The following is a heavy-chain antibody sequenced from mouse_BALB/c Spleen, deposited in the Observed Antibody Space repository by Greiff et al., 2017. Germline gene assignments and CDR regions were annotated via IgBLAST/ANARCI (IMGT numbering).Heavy chain of an antibody. CDR3: ARRDGYPFDY. J-gene: IGHJ2*01. CDR2: ISSGGGST. D-gene: IGHD1-2*01. Sequence: EVQGVESGGGLVKPGGSLKLSCAASGFAFSSYDMSWVRQTPEKRLEWVAYISSGGGSTYYPDTVKGRFTISRDNAKNTLYLQMSSLKSEDTAMYYWARRDGYPFDYWGQGTTLTVAS. CDR1: GFAFSSYD. V-gene: IGHV5-12-1*01.